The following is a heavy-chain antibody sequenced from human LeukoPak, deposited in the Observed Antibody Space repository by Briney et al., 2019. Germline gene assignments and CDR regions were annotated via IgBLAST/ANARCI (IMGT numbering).Heavy chain of an antibody. J-gene: IGHJ5*02. D-gene: IGHD2-15*01. V-gene: IGHV4-61*02. CDR3: ARDRGYCSGGRCYSWFDP. CDR2: IYSSGST. Sequence: SQTLSLTCTVSGGSISSGSYYWSWIRQPAGKGLEWIGRIYSSGSTNYNPSLKIRVTISVDTSKNHFSLKLSSVTAADTAVYYCARDRGYCSGGRCYSWFDPWGQGTLVTVSS. CDR1: GGSISSGSYY.